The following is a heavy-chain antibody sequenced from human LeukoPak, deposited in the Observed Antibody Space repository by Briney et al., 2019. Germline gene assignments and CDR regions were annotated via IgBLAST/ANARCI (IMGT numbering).Heavy chain of an antibody. J-gene: IGHJ4*02. CDR1: GYTFTSYG. CDR3: ARVGLIQLWGNSNDY. CDR2: ISAYNGNT. Sequence: GASVKVSCKASGYTFTSYGISWVRQAPGQGLEWMGWISAYNGNTNYAQKLQGRVTMTTDTSTSTAYMELRSLRSDDTAVNYCARVGLIQLWGNSNDYWGQGTLVTVSS. V-gene: IGHV1-18*01. D-gene: IGHD5-18*01.